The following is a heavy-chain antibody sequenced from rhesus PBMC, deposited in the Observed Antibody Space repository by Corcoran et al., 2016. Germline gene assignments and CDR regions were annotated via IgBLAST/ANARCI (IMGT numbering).Heavy chain of an antibody. J-gene: IGHJ4*01. CDR1: GYSISSNY. V-gene: IGHV4-165*01. CDR2: IHGSSGST. D-gene: IGHD5-12*01. Sequence: QVQLQESGTGLVEPSETLSLTCAVSGYSISSNYWSWIRLPPWKGLEWIGYIHGSSGSTSYNPSLMIRVTISADTSKNQFSMKLSAVTAADTAVYYCARRIGYNYSSWGQGVLVTVSS. CDR3: ARRIGYNYSS.